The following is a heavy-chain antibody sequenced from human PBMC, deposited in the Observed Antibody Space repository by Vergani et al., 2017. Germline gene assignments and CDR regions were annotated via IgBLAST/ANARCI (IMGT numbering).Heavy chain of an antibody. Sequence: QLQLQESGPGLVKPSETLSLTCTVSGGSISSSSYYWGWIRQPPGKGLEWIGSIYYSGSTDYNPSLKSRVTISVDTSKNQFSLKLSSVTAADTAVYYCAREVTIFGVVIRTFDPWGQGTLVTVSS. J-gene: IGHJ5*02. CDR2: IYYSGST. CDR3: AREVTIFGVVIRTFDP. D-gene: IGHD3-3*01. CDR1: GGSISSSSYY. V-gene: IGHV4-39*07.